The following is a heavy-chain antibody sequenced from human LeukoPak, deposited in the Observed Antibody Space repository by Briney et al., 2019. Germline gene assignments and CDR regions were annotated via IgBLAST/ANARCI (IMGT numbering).Heavy chain of an antibody. J-gene: IGHJ4*02. Sequence: GGSLRLSCAASGFTFSSYAMTWVRQAPGKGLEWVSAIKGRFTISRDNSKNTLYLQMSSLRAEDTAVYYCAKVGDYYGSGKYSNFDYWGQGTLVTVSS. D-gene: IGHD3-10*01. CDR3: AKVGDYYGSGKYSNFDY. V-gene: IGHV3-23*01. CDR1: GFTFSSYA. CDR2: I.